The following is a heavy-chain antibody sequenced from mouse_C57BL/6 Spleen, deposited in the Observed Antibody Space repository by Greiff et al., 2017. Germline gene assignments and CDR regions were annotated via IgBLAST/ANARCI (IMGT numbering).Heavy chain of an antibody. CDR1: GFTFSSYG. CDR3: AREELITTVVATDYAMDY. CDR2: ISSGGSYT. J-gene: IGHJ4*01. Sequence: EVQLQESGGDLVKPGGSLKLSCAASGFTFSSYGMSWVRQTPDKRLEWVATISSGGSYTYYPDSVKGRFTISRDNAKNTLYLQMSSLKSEDTAMYYCAREELITTVVATDYAMDYWGQGTSVTVSS. V-gene: IGHV5-6*01. D-gene: IGHD1-1*01.